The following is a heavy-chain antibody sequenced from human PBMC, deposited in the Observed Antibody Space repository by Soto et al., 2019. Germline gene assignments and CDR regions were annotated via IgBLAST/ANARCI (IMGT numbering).Heavy chain of an antibody. CDR1: GFSFSNSW. J-gene: IGHJ4*02. CDR2: INPDGSEK. Sequence: EVQLVESGGGLVQPGGSLRLSCAASGFSFSNSWMTWFRQAPGKGLECLACINPDGSEKYYVDSVKGRFTVSRDNARNSLYVQMNSLRVDDTAVYYCKRDLNWEAYWGQGTLVTVSS. D-gene: IGHD7-27*01. CDR3: KRDLNWEAY. V-gene: IGHV3-7*01.